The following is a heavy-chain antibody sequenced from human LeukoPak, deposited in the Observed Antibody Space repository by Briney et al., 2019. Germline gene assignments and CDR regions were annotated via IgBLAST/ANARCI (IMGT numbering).Heavy chain of an antibody. D-gene: IGHD6-6*01. CDR1: GYTLTELS. V-gene: IGHV1-24*01. CDR3: ARDHLITPQLRDY. CDR2: FDPEDGET. Sequence: ASVKVSCKVSGYTLTELSMHWVRQAPGKGLEWMGGFDPEDGETIYAQKFQGRVTMTTDTSTSTAYMELRSLRSDDTGVYCCARDHLITPQLRDYWGQGTLVTVSS. J-gene: IGHJ4*02.